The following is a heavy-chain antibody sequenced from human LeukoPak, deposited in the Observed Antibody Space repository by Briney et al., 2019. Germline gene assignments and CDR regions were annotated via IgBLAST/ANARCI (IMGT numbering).Heavy chain of an antibody. CDR1: GFPFSISA. J-gene: IGHJ4*02. CDR2: IVVGSGNT. Sequence: GASVKVSCKASGFPFSISAMQWVRQARGQRLEWIGWIVVGSGNTNCAQEFHERVTITRDMSTTTTYMELSNLRSEDTAFYYCAADGNRDGYPGYWGQGTLVTVSS. CDR3: AADGNRDGYPGY. V-gene: IGHV1-58*02. D-gene: IGHD5-24*01.